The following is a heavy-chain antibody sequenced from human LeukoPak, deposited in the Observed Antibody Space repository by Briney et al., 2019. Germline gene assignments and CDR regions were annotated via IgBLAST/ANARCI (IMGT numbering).Heavy chain of an antibody. CDR2: ISHDGTT. V-gene: IGHV4-4*02. Sequence: SETLSLTCGVSGGSIDITNYWSWVCQAPGKGLEWIGEISHDGTTNYNSSLRSRVAMSLDRANNQFSLRLTSVTAADTAVYYCTRENRPFCPFAYWGQGVLVTVSS. D-gene: IGHD2/OR15-2a*01. CDR1: GGSIDITNY. CDR3: TRENRPFCPFAY. J-gene: IGHJ4*02.